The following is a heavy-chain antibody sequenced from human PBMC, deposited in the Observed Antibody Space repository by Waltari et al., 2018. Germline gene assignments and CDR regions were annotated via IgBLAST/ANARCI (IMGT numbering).Heavy chain of an antibody. CDR1: GFIVSTNY. D-gene: IGHD2-21*02. Sequence: EVQLVESGGGVIQPGGSLRLSCAASGFIVSTNYMSWVRQAPGKGLGWVSVIYNDGTKLYADSVKGRFTVSRDNSKNMVHLQVDSLRAEDTAVYYCATDGDGDCSLCLAQWGQGTLVTVSS. J-gene: IGHJ4*02. V-gene: IGHV3-53*01. CDR2: IYNDGTK. CDR3: ATDGDGDCSLCLAQ.